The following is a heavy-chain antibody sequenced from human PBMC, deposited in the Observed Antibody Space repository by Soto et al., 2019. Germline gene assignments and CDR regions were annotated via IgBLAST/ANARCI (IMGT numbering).Heavy chain of an antibody. Sequence: QVQLVQSGSDVKRAGASVRVSCKASGYTFVSYGISWVRQAPGQGLEWMGWISAYNGNTGYAEQFQDRVTLTTDTSTSTAYLELRSLRFDDTAIYYCARDRADSYDSSTAFGDIWGPGTLVTVSP. V-gene: IGHV1-18*04. D-gene: IGHD3-10*01. J-gene: IGHJ4*02. CDR1: GYTFVSYG. CDR3: ARDRADSYDSSTAFGDI. CDR2: ISAYNGNT.